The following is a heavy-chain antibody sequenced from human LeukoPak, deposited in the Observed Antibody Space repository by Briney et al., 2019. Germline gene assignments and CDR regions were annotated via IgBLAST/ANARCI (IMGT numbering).Heavy chain of an antibody. V-gene: IGHV3-33*01. J-gene: IGHJ4*02. Sequence: PGGSLRLSCAASGFTFSSYGMHWVRQAPGKGLEWVAVIWYDGSNKYYADSVKGRFTISRDNSKNTLYLQMNSLRAEDTAVYYCARDSPPSIAVAYGIDYWGQGTLVTVSS. CDR2: IWYDGSNK. CDR3: ARDSPPSIAVAYGIDY. CDR1: GFTFSSYG. D-gene: IGHD6-19*01.